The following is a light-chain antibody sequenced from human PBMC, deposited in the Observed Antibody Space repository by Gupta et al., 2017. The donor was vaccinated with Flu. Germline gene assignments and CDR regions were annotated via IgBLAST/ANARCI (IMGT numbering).Light chain of an antibody. Sequence: QAVVTQEPSLTVSPGGTVTLTSGSSTGAVPSGHFPYWFPPNPGQAPRTLIYDTNNRPAGTPARFSGSVSGNTAALTLSVAQPEEAAEYYCCPSSSGDRLQFGGGTKLTVL. J-gene: IGLJ3*02. CDR3: CPSSSGDRLQ. CDR2: DTN. V-gene: IGLV7-46*01. CDR1: TGAVPSGHF.